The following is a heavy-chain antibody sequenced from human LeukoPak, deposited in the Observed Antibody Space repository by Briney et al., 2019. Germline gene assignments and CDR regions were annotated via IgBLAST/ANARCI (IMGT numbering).Heavy chain of an antibody. J-gene: IGHJ4*02. CDR2: ISAYNGNT. V-gene: IGHV1-18*01. D-gene: IGHD3-9*01. CDR1: GYTFTSYG. CDR3: ARDRARPPPSRSRDIQGD. Sequence: ASVKVSCKASGYTFTSYGISWVRQAPGQGLEWMGWISAYNGNTNYARKLQGRVTMTTDTSTSTAYMELRSLRSDDTAVYYCARDRARPPPSRSRDIQGDWGQGTLVTVSS.